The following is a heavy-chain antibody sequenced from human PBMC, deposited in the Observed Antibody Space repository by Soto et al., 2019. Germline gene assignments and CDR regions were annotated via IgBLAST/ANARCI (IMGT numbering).Heavy chain of an antibody. V-gene: IGHV4-59*08. Sequence: PSETLSLTCTVSGGSISSYYWSWIRQPPGKGLEWIGYIYYSGSTNYNPSLKSRVTISVDTSKNQFSLKLSSVTAADTAVYYCARQREYDILTGPFDPWGQGTLVTVSS. J-gene: IGHJ5*02. CDR3: ARQREYDILTGPFDP. D-gene: IGHD3-9*01. CDR2: IYYSGST. CDR1: GGSISSYY.